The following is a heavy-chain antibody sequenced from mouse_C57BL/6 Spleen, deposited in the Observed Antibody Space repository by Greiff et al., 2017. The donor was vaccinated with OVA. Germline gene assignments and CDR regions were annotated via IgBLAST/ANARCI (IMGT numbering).Heavy chain of an antibody. Sequence: VQLKESGPGLVAPSQSLSITCTVSGFSLTSYAISWVRQPPGKGLEWLGVIWTGGGTNYNSALKSRLSISKDNSKSQVFLKMNSLQTDDTARYYCARSLETTVVERVYWYFDVWGTGTTVTVSS. CDR2: IWTGGGT. J-gene: IGHJ1*03. V-gene: IGHV2-9-1*01. CDR1: GFSLTSYA. D-gene: IGHD1-1*01. CDR3: ARSLETTVVERVYWYFDV.